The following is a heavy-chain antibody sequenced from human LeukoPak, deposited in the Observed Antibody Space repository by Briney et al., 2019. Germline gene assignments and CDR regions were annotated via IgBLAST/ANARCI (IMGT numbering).Heavy chain of an antibody. Sequence: ASVKVSCKASGGTFSSYAISWVRQAPGQGLEWMERIIPILGIANYAQKFQGRVTITADKSTSTAYMELSSLRSEDTAVFYCARDDGDSSGWYSGVNYFDYWGQGTLVTVSS. J-gene: IGHJ4*02. CDR3: ARDDGDSSGWYSGVNYFDY. V-gene: IGHV1-69*04. CDR2: IIPILGIA. CDR1: GGTFSSYA. D-gene: IGHD6-19*01.